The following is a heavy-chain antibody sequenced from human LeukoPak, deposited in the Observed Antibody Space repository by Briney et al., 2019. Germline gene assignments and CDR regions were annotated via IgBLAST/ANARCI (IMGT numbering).Heavy chain of an antibody. CDR1: GGSISSYY. CDR2: IYYSGST. J-gene: IGHJ4*02. D-gene: IGHD1-14*01. Sequence: SETLSLTCTVSGGSISSYYWSWIRQPPGKGLEWIGYIYYSGSTNYNPTLKGRVTISVDTSKNQFSLKLSSVTAADTAVYYCARDRASYNRYLWGQGTLVTVSS. CDR3: ARDRASYNRYL. V-gene: IGHV4-59*01.